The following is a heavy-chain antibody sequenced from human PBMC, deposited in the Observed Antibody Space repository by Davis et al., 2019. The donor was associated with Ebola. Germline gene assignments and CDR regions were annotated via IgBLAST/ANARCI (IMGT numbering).Heavy chain of an antibody. CDR1: GFTFSSYG. Sequence: GESLKISCAASGFTFSSYGMHWVRQAPGKGLEWVAVISYDGSNKYYADSVKGRFTISRDNSKNTLYLQMNSLRAEDTAVYYCARVLSQWLVNAFDIWGQGTMVTVSS. CDR3: ARVLSQWLVNAFDI. J-gene: IGHJ3*02. D-gene: IGHD6-19*01. CDR2: ISYDGSNK. V-gene: IGHV3-30*03.